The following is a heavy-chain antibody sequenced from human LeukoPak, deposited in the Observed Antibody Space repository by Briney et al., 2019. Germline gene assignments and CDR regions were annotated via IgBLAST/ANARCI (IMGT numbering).Heavy chain of an antibody. J-gene: IGHJ4*02. V-gene: IGHV4-59*12. CDR2: IYHSGSA. Sequence: SETLSLTCTVSGGSISSYYWSWIRQPPGKGLEWIGYIYHSGSAYYNPSLKSRVTISVDRSKNQFSLKLSSVTAADTAVYYCARDRYTGSYAPLDYWGQGTLVTVSS. CDR1: GGSISSYY. CDR3: ARDRYTGSYAPLDY. D-gene: IGHD1-26*01.